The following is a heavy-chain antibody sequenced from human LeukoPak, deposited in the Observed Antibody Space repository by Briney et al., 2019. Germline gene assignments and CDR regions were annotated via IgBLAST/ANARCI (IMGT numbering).Heavy chain of an antibody. CDR1: GFTFSSYS. D-gene: IGHD4-11*01. Sequence: GGSLRLSCAASGFTFSSYSMNWVRQAPGKGLEWVSSISSSSSYIYYADSVKGRFTISRDNAKNSLYLQMNSLRAEDTAVYYCARNAALTTVTPYYYYYYMDVWGKGTTVTVSS. CDR2: ISSSSSYI. CDR3: ARNAALTTVTPYYYYYYMDV. J-gene: IGHJ6*03. V-gene: IGHV3-21*01.